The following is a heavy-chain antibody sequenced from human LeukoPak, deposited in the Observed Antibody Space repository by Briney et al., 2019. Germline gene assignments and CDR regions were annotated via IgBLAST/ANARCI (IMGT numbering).Heavy chain of an antibody. V-gene: IGHV4-39*01. CDR1: GASISSDNYY. J-gene: IGHJ4*02. CDR2: IYATGDT. CDR3: ARVSPNTVTTLQYFDY. D-gene: IGHD4-17*01. Sequence: SETLSLTCTVSGASISSDNYYWGWIRQPPGKGLEWIGSIYATGDTYYNPSLKTRVTISVDTSKIQFSLKLSSVTAADTAVYYCARVSPNTVTTLQYFDYWGQGTLVTVSS.